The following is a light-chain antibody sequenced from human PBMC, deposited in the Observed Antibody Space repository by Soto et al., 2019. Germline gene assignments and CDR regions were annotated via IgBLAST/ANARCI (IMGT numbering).Light chain of an antibody. CDR1: SSDVGDYNY. V-gene: IGLV2-14*01. Sequence: QSALTQPASVSGSPGQSITIACTGTSSDVGDYNYVSWYQQHPGKAPKLMIYDVSNRPSGVSNRFSGSKSGNTASLTISGLQAEDEADYYCISYTSSSTCVFGTGTKVTVL. CDR2: DVS. J-gene: IGLJ1*01. CDR3: ISYTSSSTCV.